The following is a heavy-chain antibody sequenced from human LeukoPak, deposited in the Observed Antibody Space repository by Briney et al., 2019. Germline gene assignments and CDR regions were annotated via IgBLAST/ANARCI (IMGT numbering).Heavy chain of an antibody. Sequence: SVTLSCKASGYTFTGYYMHWVRQPPGQGLEWMGWINSNSSGTNYAQKYQGRVTMTRDPSISTAYMELSRLRCDDTVVYYCARKWIRLVGYGDGAFDMWGKGTMVTVS. CDR1: GYTFTGYY. J-gene: IGHJ3*02. D-gene: IGHD5-18*01. V-gene: IGHV1-2*02. CDR2: INSNSSGT. CDR3: ARKWIRLVGYGDGAFDM.